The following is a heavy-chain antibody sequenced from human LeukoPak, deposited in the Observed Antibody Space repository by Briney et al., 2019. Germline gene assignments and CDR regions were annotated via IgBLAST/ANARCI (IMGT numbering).Heavy chain of an antibody. CDR2: ISGSGGNT. Sequence: PGGSLRLSCAVSGFTFSTYPMSWVRQAPGKGLEWVSSISGSGGNTYYADSVKGRFTISRDNSKSTLYMQMNSLRAEDTAVYYCAKGQVASGNTLRFDSWGQGTLVTVSS. V-gene: IGHV3-23*01. D-gene: IGHD4-23*01. J-gene: IGHJ4*02. CDR1: GFTFSTYP. CDR3: AKGQVASGNTLRFDS.